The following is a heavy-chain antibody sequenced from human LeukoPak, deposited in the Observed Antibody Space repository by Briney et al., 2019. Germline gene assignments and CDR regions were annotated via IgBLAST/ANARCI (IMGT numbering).Heavy chain of an antibody. Sequence: SKTLSLTCTVSGGSISSYYWSWIRQPPGKGLEWIGYIYYSGSTNYNPSLKSRVTISVDTSKNQFSLKLSSVTAADTAVYYCAGWLAFDAFDIWGQGTMVTVSS. CDR2: IYYSGST. J-gene: IGHJ3*02. V-gene: IGHV4-59*01. CDR1: GGSISSYY. D-gene: IGHD3-3*02. CDR3: AGWLAFDAFDI.